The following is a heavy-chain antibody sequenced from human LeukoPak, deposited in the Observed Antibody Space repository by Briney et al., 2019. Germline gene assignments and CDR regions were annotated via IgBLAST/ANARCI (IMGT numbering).Heavy chain of an antibody. CDR3: AGDPQGIAAALTFDY. D-gene: IGHD6-13*01. Sequence: ASVKVSCKASGYTFTGYYMHWVRQAPGQGLEWMGWINPNSGGTNYAQKFQGRVTMTRDTSISTAYMELSRLRSDDTAVYYCAGDPQGIAAALTFDYWGQGTLVTVSS. CDR2: INPNSGGT. J-gene: IGHJ4*02. CDR1: GYTFTGYY. V-gene: IGHV1-2*02.